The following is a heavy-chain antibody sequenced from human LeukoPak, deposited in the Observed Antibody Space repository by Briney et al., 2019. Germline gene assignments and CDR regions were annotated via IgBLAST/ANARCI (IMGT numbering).Heavy chain of an antibody. V-gene: IGHV3-48*03. Sequence: PGGSLRLSCAASGFTFSSYSLNWVRQAPGKELEWISYISSSGSNIDYADSVKGRFTISRDNGKNSLFLQMNSLRVEDTAVYYCARTAFDWSQVGGNWFDPWGQGTLVTVSS. CDR2: ISSSGSNI. D-gene: IGHD3-9*01. CDR1: GFTFSSYS. CDR3: ARTAFDWSQVGGNWFDP. J-gene: IGHJ5*02.